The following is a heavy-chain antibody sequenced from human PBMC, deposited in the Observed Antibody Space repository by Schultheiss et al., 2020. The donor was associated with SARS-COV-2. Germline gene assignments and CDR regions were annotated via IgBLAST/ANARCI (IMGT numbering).Heavy chain of an antibody. D-gene: IGHD6-13*01. V-gene: IGHV3-15*01. CDR3: TTNTKSIAAAVLGAWEEWYGMDV. Sequence: GGSLRLSCAASGFTFSNAWMSWVRQAPGKGLEWVGRIKSKTDGGTTDYAAPVKGRFTISRDDSKNTLYLQMNSLKTEDTAVYYCTTNTKSIAAAVLGAWEEWYGMDVWGQGTTVTVSS. CDR1: GFTFSNAW. CDR2: IKSKTDGGTT. J-gene: IGHJ6*02.